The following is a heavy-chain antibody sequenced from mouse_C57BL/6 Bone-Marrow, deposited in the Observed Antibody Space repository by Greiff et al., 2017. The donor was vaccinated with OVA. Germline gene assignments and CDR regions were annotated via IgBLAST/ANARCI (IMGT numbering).Heavy chain of an antibody. CDR1: GYTFTSYG. CDR3: AREVFITTGGYFDV. D-gene: IGHD1-1*01. V-gene: IGHV1-81*01. CDR2: IYPRSGNT. Sequence: QVQLQQSGAELARPGASVKLSCKASGYTFTSYGISWVKQRTGQGLEWIGEIYPRSGNTYYNEKFKGKATLTADKSSSTAYMELRSLTSEDSAVYFCAREVFITTGGYFDVWGTGTTVTVSS. J-gene: IGHJ1*03.